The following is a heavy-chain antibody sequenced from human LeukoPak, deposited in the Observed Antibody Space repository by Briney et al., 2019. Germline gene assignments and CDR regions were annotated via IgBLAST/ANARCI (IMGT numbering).Heavy chain of an antibody. Sequence: PGGSLRLSCAASGFTFSSYAMHWVRQAPGNGLEWVAVISYDGGITNYADSVKGRFTISRDNSKNTLYLQLNSLRAEDAAVYYCARDSTYYYASGSSGPHYFDYWGQGTLVTVSS. V-gene: IGHV3-30*01. J-gene: IGHJ4*02. CDR1: GFTFSSYA. D-gene: IGHD3-10*01. CDR2: ISYDGGIT. CDR3: ARDSTYYYASGSSGPHYFDY.